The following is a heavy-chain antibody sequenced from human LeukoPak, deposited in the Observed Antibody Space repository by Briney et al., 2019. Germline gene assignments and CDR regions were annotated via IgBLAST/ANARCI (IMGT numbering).Heavy chain of an antibody. D-gene: IGHD5-18*01. CDR2: IYYSGST. J-gene: IGHJ6*02. V-gene: IGHV4-59*08. CDR1: GGSISGYY. CDR3: ARAGYSYGYVHNYYYYYGMDV. Sequence: SETLSLTCTVSGGSISGYYWSWIRQPPGKGLEWIGYIYYSGSTNYNPSLKSRVTISVDTSKNQFSLKLSSVTAADTAVYYCARAGYSYGYVHNYYYYYGMDVWGQGTTVTVSS.